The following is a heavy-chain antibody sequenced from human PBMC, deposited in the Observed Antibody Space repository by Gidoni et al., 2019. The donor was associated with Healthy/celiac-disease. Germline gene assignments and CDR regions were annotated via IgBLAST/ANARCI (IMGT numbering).Heavy chain of an antibody. J-gene: IGHJ4*02. CDR3: AKAPEGAFYIFDY. V-gene: IGHV3-30*18. Sequence: QVQLVESGGGVVQPGRSLRLSCAASGVTFSSYGMHWVRQATGKGLEWVAVISYDGSNKYYADSVKGRFTISRDNSKNTLYLQMNSLRAEDTAVYYCAKAPEGAFYIFDYWGQGTLVTVSS. CDR1: GVTFSSYG. CDR2: ISYDGSNK. D-gene: IGHD1-26*01.